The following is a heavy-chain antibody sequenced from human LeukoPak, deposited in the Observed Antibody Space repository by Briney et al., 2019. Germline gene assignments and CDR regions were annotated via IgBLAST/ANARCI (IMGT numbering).Heavy chain of an antibody. CDR3: ARSSISVCSGGSCYSRSHAFDI. CDR2: ISGSGSYI. D-gene: IGHD2-15*01. V-gene: IGHV3-21*01. Sequence: PGGSLRLSCAASGFTFSDYSMNWVRQTPRKGLEWVSCISGSGSYIYYADSVKGRLTISRDNAKNSLYLQMNSLRAEDTAVYYCARSSISVCSGGSCYSRSHAFDIWGQGTMVTVSS. CDR1: GFTFSDYS. J-gene: IGHJ3*02.